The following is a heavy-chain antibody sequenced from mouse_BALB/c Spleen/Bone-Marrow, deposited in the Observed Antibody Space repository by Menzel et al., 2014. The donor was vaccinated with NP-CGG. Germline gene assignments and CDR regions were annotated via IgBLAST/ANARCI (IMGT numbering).Heavy chain of an antibody. CDR1: GYTFTSYW. CDR2: IDPSDNYT. V-gene: IGHV1S127*01. J-gene: IGHJ3*01. CDR3: TNLGTY. Sequence: AQLQQSGAELVKPGASVKMSRKASGYTFTSYWMHWVKQRPGQGLEWIGEIDPSDNYTHYNQEFKGKATLTVDTSSSTAYMQLSSLASEDSAVYYCTNLGTYWGQGTLVTVSA. D-gene: IGHD2-14*01.